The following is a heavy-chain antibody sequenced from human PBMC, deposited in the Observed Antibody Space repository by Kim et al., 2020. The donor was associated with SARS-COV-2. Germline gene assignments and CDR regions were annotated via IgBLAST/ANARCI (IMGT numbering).Heavy chain of an antibody. J-gene: IGHJ4*02. V-gene: IGHV3-48*03. CDR1: GFTFSSYE. CDR2: ISSSGSTI. D-gene: IGHD3-22*01. CDR3: WGVGTYDVSSGYYCDY. Sequence: GGSLRLSCAASGFTFSSYEMHWVRQAPGKGLEWVSYISSSGSTIYYADSVKGRFTISRDNAKNSLYLQMNSLRAEDTAVYYCWGVGTYDVSSGYYCDYWGQGTLVTVSS.